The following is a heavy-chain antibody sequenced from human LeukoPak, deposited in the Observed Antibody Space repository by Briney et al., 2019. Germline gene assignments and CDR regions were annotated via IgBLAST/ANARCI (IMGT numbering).Heavy chain of an antibody. D-gene: IGHD1-26*01. Sequence: PGGSLRLSCAASGFTFSYYSMNWVRQAPGKGLEWVSYISDSSDTMYYADSVKGRFTISRDNAKNSLYLQMNSLRAEDTAVYYCARRRDLYSGSYYPFDYWGQGTLVTVSS. CDR2: ISDSSDTM. CDR3: ARRRDLYSGSYYPFDY. V-gene: IGHV3-48*01. J-gene: IGHJ4*02. CDR1: GFTFSYYS.